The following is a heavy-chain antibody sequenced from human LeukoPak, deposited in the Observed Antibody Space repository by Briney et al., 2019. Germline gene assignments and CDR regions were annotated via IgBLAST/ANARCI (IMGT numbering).Heavy chain of an antibody. CDR1: GFTFSNYW. J-gene: IGHJ4*02. CDR2: IKPDGSGT. CDR3: ARESMIVY. D-gene: IGHD3-22*01. V-gene: IGHV3-74*01. Sequence: PGGSLRLSCAASGFTFSNYWMHWVRQAPGKGLVWVSRIKPDGSGTSYVDSVKGRFTISRDNAKNSLYLQMNSLRAEDTAVYYCARESMIVYWGQGTLVTVSS.